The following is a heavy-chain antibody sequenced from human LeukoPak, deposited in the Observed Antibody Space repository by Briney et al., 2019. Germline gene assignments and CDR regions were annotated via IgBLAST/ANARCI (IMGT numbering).Heavy chain of an antibody. CDR2: INPSGGST. CDR1: GYTFTSYY. V-gene: IGHV1-46*01. Sequence: SVKVSCKASGYTFTSYYMHWVRQAPGQGLEWMGIINPSGGSTSYAQKFQGRVTMTRDMSTSTDYMELSSLRSEDTAVYYCARDNSVEDTAWWFDPWGQGTLVTVSS. D-gene: IGHD4-23*01. CDR3: ARDNSVEDTAWWFDP. J-gene: IGHJ5*02.